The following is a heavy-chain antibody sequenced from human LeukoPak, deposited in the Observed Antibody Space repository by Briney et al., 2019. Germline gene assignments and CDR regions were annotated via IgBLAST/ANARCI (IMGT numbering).Heavy chain of an antibody. CDR1: GFTFSSYW. CDR2: IKQDGSEK. CDR3: ARDIGGYGDYFYHY. J-gene: IGHJ4*02. V-gene: IGHV3-7*01. D-gene: IGHD4-17*01. Sequence: GGSLRLSCAASGFTFSSYWMSWVRQAPGKGLEWVANIKQDGSEKYYVDSVKGRFTISRDNAKNSLYLQMNSLRAEDTAVYYCARDIGGYGDYFYHYWGQGTLVTVSS.